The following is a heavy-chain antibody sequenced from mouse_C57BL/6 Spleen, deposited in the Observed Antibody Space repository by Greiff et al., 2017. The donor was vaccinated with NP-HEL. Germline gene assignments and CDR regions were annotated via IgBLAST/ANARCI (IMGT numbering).Heavy chain of an antibody. D-gene: IGHD1-3*01. J-gene: IGHJ2*01. CDR3: AGKCTRASY. Sequence: QVQLQQSGAELVKPGASVKMSCKASGYTFTSYTMHWVKQRPGQGLEWIGYINPSSGYTKYNQKFKDKATLTADKSSSTAYMQLSSLTSEDYAVYYFAGKCTRASYWGQGTTLTVSS. CDR1: GYTFTSYT. CDR2: INPSSGYT. V-gene: IGHV1-4*01.